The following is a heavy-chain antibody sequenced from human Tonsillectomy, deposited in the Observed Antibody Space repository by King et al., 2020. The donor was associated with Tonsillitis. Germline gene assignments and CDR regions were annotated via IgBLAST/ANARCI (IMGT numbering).Heavy chain of an antibody. Sequence: VQLVECGGGLGQPGGSLRLSCEASGFTFRRLWMSWDRHAQGGGREGVANIDQEGGLTWYGDSVRGRFIISRDNAKNPLFLQMNHMRVEDTAVYFWAGEGSGDYGRYWGYWGRGPLVAV. CDR2: IDQEGGLT. CDR1: GFTFRRLW. V-gene: IGHV3-7*03. D-gene: IGHD4-17*01. J-gene: IGHJ4*02. CDR3: AGEGSGDYGRYWGY.